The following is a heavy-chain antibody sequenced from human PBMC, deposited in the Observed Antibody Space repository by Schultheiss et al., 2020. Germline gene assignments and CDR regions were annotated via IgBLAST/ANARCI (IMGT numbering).Heavy chain of an antibody. CDR1: GFTFSSYS. V-gene: IGHV3-48*01. CDR3: ATYVSGWYNAFDI. D-gene: IGHD6-19*01. Sequence: GESLKISCAASGFTFSSYSMNWVRQAPGKGLEWVSYISSSSSTIYYTDSVKGRFTISRDTSKNTLYLQMNSLRAEDTALYYCATYVSGWYNAFDIWGRGTMVTVSS. J-gene: IGHJ3*02. CDR2: ISSSSSTI.